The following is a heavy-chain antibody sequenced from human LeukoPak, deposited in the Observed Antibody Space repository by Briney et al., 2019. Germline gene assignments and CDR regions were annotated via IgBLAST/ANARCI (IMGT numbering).Heavy chain of an antibody. CDR2: ISYDGSNK. CDR1: GFTFSSYA. D-gene: IGHD6-13*01. CDR3: ARVGSSSWYSVHYYYYMDV. Sequence: GGSLRLSCAASGFTFSSYAMHWVRQAPGKGLEWVAVISYDGSNKYYADSVKGRFTISRDNSKNTLYLQMNSLRAEDTAVYYCARVGSSSWYSVHYYYYMDVWGKGNTVTVSS. V-gene: IGHV3-30*01. J-gene: IGHJ6*03.